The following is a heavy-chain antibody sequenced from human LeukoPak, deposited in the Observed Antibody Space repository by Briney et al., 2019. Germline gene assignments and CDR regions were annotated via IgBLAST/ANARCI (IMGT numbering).Heavy chain of an antibody. CDR1: GFTFSSYG. J-gene: IGHJ4*02. D-gene: IGHD6-13*01. CDR3: AKDQQNLNFDY. Sequence: GGSLRLSCAASGFTFSSYGMHWVRQAPGKGLEWVAVISYDGSNKYYADSVKGRFTISRDNSKNTPYLQMNSLRAEDTAVYYCAKDQQNLNFDYWGQGTLVTVSS. V-gene: IGHV3-30*18. CDR2: ISYDGSNK.